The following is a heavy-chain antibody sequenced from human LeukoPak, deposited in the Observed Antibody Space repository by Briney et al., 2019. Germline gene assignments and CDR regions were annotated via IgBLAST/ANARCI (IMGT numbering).Heavy chain of an antibody. CDR2: ISSSSSTI. V-gene: IGHV3-48*01. Sequence: GGSLRLSCAASGFTFSSYSMNWVRQAPGKGLEWVSYISSSSSTIYYADSVKGRFTISRDNAKNSLYLQMNSLRAEGTAVYYCARMKYSYGSEYDYWGQGTLVIVSS. CDR3: ARMKYSYGSEYDY. CDR1: GFTFSSYS. D-gene: IGHD5-18*01. J-gene: IGHJ4*02.